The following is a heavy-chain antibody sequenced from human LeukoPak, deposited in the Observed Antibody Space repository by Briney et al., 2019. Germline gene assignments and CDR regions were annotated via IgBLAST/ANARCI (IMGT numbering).Heavy chain of an antibody. CDR3: ATEDQTYSGSHAFDI. CDR1: GFTFSSYW. CDR2: IKQDGSEK. Sequence: GGSLRLSCAASGFTFSSYWMSWVRQAPGKGLGWVANIKQDGSEKYYVDSVKGRFTISRDNAKNSLYLQMNSLRAEDTAVYYCATEDQTYSGSHAFDIWGQGTMVTVSS. D-gene: IGHD1-26*01. J-gene: IGHJ3*02. V-gene: IGHV3-7*01.